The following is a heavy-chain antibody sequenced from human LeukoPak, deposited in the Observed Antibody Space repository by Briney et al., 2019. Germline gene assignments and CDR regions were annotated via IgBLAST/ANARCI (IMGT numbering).Heavy chain of an antibody. J-gene: IGHJ4*02. D-gene: IGHD7-27*01. CDR1: GFNFSSYA. Sequence: GGSLRLSCAASGFNFSSYAMHWVRQAPGKGLEWVAAISYDGSNKYYGDSVKGRFTISRDNSKNTLYLQMNSLRAEDTAVYYCADLTGDRVYWGQGTLVTVSS. CDR3: ADLTGDRVY. CDR2: ISYDGSNK. V-gene: IGHV3-30*04.